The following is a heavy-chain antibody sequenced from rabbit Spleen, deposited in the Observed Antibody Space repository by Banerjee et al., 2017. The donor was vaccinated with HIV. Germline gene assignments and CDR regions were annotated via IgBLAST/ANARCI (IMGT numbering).Heavy chain of an antibody. Sequence: QEQLVESGGGLVQPGGSLKLSCKASGFDFSSGGVSWVRQAPGKGLEWIGYIDPLFDNTYYASWVNGRFPISSHNAQNTLYLQLNSLTAADTATYFCARDGAGGTYFALWGPGTLVTVS. V-gene: IGHV1S47*01. CDR3: ARDGAGGTYFAL. D-gene: IGHD8-1*01. CDR1: GFDFSSGG. J-gene: IGHJ6*01. CDR2: IDPLFDNT.